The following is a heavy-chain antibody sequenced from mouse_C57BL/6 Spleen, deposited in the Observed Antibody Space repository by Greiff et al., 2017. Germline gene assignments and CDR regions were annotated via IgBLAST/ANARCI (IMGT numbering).Heavy chain of an antibody. CDR1: GYAFTNYL. Sequence: QVQLQQSGAELVRPGTSVKVSCKASGYAFTNYLIEWVKQRPGPGLEWIGVINPGSGGTNYNEKFKGKATLTADKSSSTAYMQLSSLTSEDSAVYFCAREDYYGSRWFAYWGQGTLVTVSA. D-gene: IGHD1-1*01. J-gene: IGHJ3*01. CDR3: AREDYYGSRWFAY. CDR2: INPGSGGT. V-gene: IGHV1-54*01.